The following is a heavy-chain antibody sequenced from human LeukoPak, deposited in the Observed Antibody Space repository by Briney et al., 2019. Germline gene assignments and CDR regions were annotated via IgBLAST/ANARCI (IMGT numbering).Heavy chain of an antibody. Sequence: SETLSLTCAVYGGSFSGYYWSWIRQPPGKGLEWIGEINHSGSTNYNPSLKSRVTISVDTSKNQFSLKLSSVTAADTAVYYCARGTSVVSPKENGVPAAIFDYWGQGTLVTVSS. D-gene: IGHD2-2*01. CDR2: INHSGST. CDR3: ARGTSVVSPKENGVPAAIFDY. CDR1: GGSFSGYY. V-gene: IGHV4-34*01. J-gene: IGHJ4*02.